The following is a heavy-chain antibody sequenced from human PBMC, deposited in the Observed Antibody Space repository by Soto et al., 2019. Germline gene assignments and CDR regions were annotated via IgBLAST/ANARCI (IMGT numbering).Heavy chain of an antibody. J-gene: IGHJ4*02. CDR3: ARHYDSSGYSLY. Sequence: SETLSLTCTVSGGSISSYYWSWIRQPPGKGLEWIGYIYYSGSTNYNPSLKSRVTISVDTSKNQFSLKLSSVTAADTAVYYCARHYDSSGYSLYWGQGTLVTVSS. D-gene: IGHD3-22*01. V-gene: IGHV4-59*01. CDR1: GGSISSYY. CDR2: IYYSGST.